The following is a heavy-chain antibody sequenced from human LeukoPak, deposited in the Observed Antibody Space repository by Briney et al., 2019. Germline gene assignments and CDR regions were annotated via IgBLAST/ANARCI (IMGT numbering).Heavy chain of an antibody. J-gene: IGHJ4*02. Sequence: PSETLSLTCAVYGGSFSGYYWSWIRQPPGKGLEWIGEINHSGSTNYNPSLKSRVTISVDTSKNQFSLKLSSLTAADTAMYYCARGAYHYGSGSYYFDYWGQGTLVTVSS. CDR2: INHSGST. V-gene: IGHV4-34*01. CDR1: GGSFSGYY. D-gene: IGHD3-10*01. CDR3: ARGAYHYGSGSYYFDY.